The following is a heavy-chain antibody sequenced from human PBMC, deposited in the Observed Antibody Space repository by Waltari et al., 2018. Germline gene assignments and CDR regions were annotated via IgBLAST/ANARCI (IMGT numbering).Heavy chain of an antibody. CDR3: ARAASGRYFDF. V-gene: IGHV4-38-2*01. CDR2: IYHSGST. CDR1: GYSISSGYY. D-gene: IGHD2-15*01. Sequence: QVQLQESGPGLVKPSATLSLTCAASGYSISSGYYWGWIRQPPGKGLEWIGSIYHSGSTYYNPSLKSRVTISVDTSKNQFSLKLSSVTAADTAVYYCARAASGRYFDFWGQGTLVTVSS. J-gene: IGHJ4*02.